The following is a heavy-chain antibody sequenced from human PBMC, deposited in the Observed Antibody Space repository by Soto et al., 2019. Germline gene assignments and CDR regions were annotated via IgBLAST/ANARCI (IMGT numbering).Heavy chain of an antibody. CDR1: GFTFSSYA. CDR2: ISGSGGST. Sequence: EVQLLESGGGLVQPGGSLRLSCAASGFTFSSYAMSWVRQAPGKGLEWVSAISGSGGSTYYADSVKGRFTISRDNSKNTLYLQMNSLRAEDTAVYYCAKDLPLPPEREITIIVPNGSWKVYWGQGTLVTVSS. D-gene: IGHD3-22*01. CDR3: AKDLPLPPEREITIIVPNGSWKVY. V-gene: IGHV3-23*01. J-gene: IGHJ4*02.